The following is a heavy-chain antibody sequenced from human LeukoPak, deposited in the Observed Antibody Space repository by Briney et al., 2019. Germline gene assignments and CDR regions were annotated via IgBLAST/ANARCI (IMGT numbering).Heavy chain of an antibody. J-gene: IGHJ4*02. D-gene: IGHD6-19*01. V-gene: IGHV1-69*04. Sequence: SVKVSCKASGYTFTSYYMHWVRQAPGQGLEWMGRIIPILGIANYAQKFQGRVTITADKSTSTAYMELSSLRSEDTAVYYCAREPYSSGWYGYWGQGTLVTVSS. CDR3: AREPYSSGWYGY. CDR1: GYTFTSYY. CDR2: IIPILGIA.